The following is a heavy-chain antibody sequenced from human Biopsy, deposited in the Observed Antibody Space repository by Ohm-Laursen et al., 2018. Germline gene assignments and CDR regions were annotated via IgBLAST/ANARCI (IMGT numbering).Heavy chain of an antibody. CDR3: TLEGAGFDN. Sequence: SLRLSCAASGFTFSASAVHWVRQASGKGLEWVGRIRSKAKSYATAYAASVTGRFTISRDDSKNTTYLQMNSLKTEDTAAYYCTLEGAGFDNWGQGTLVTVSS. J-gene: IGHJ4*02. D-gene: IGHD3-10*01. CDR2: IRSKAKSYAT. V-gene: IGHV3-73*01. CDR1: GFTFSASA.